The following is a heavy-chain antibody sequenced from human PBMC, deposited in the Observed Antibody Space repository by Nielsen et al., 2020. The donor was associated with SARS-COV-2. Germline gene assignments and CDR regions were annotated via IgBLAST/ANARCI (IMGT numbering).Heavy chain of an antibody. CDR3: ARGSTIFGNWFDP. V-gene: IGHV4-61*01. Sequence: GSLRLSCTVSGGSVSSGSYYWSWIRQPPGKGLEWIGYIYYSGSTNYNPSLKSRVTISVDTSKNQFSLKLSSVTAADTAVYYCARGSTIFGNWFDPWGQGTLVTVSS. D-gene: IGHD3-3*01. CDR2: IYYSGST. CDR1: GGSVSSGSYY. J-gene: IGHJ5*02.